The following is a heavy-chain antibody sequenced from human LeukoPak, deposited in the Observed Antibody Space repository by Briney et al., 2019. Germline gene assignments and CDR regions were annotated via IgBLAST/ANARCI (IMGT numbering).Heavy chain of an antibody. V-gene: IGHV4-59*08. Sequence: SSETLSLTCTVSAGSISSDYWSWIRQPPGKGLEWMGYIYYSVSTNYNPSLKSRVPISVDTSKKQLSLKLSSLSAADTAVYYCGRKLGYGSGSYFGYWGQGTLVTISS. D-gene: IGHD3-10*01. J-gene: IGHJ4*02. CDR2: IYYSVST. CDR1: AGSISSDY. CDR3: GRKLGYGSGSYFGY.